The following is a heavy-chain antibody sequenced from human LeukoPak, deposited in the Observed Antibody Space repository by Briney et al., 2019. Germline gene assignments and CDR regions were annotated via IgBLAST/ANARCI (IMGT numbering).Heavy chain of an antibody. CDR2: IGPAGDT. CDR3: SRESFSGSYQLGAFDF. V-gene: IGHV3-13*04. CDR1: GFTFSSYD. J-gene: IGHJ3*01. Sequence: PGGSLRLSCAASGFTFSSYDMHWVRQATGKGLEWVSAIGPAGDTYYPGSVKGRFTISRENAKNSLYLQMNSLKTEDTAIYYCSRESFSGSYQLGAFDFWGQGTMVAVAS. D-gene: IGHD1-26*01.